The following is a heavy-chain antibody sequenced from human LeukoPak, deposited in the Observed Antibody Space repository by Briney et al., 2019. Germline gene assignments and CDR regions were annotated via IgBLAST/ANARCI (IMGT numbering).Heavy chain of an antibody. D-gene: IGHD5-12*01. CDR1: GFTFSNAW. CDR2: IKSKTDGGTT. Sequence: GGSLRLSCAASGFTFSNAWMSWVRQAPGKGLEWVGRIKSKTDGGTTDYAAPVKGRFTISRDDSKDTLYLQMNSLKTEDTAVYYCTTNLYSGYDFKGPNDYWGQGTLVTVSS. CDR3: TTNLYSGYDFKGPNDY. V-gene: IGHV3-15*01. J-gene: IGHJ4*02.